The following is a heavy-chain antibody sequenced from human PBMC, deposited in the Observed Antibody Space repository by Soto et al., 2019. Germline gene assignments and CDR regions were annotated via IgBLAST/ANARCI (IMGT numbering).Heavy chain of an antibody. CDR3: ARVLRSDDYIWGTPGPIDY. J-gene: IGHJ4*02. CDR2: MNPNSGNT. D-gene: IGHD3-16*01. Sequence: EASVKVSCNASGYTFTSYDINWVRQATGQGLEWMGWMNPNSGNTGYAQKFQGRVTMTRNTSISTAYMELSSLRSEDTAVYYCARVLRSDDYIWGTPGPIDYRGQGTLVTVSS. CDR1: GYTFTSYD. V-gene: IGHV1-8*01.